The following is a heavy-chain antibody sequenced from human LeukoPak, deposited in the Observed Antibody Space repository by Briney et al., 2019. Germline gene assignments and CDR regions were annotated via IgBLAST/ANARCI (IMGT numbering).Heavy chain of an antibody. CDR1: GFTFSSYA. CDR2: ISYDGSNK. J-gene: IGHJ4*02. Sequence: GGSLRLSCAASGFTFSSYAMHWVRQAPGKGLEWVAVISYDGSNKYYADSVKGRFTISRDNSKNTLYLQMNSLRAEDTAVYYCASPHDYGDYLHDYWGQGTLVTVSS. D-gene: IGHD4-17*01. CDR3: ASPHDYGDYLHDY. V-gene: IGHV3-30*14.